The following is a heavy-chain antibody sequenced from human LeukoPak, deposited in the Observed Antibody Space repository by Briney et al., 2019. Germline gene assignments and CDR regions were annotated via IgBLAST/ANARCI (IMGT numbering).Heavy chain of an antibody. J-gene: IGHJ5*02. D-gene: IGHD2-2*02. CDR3: ARDLGWDIVVVPAAIENWFDP. CDR1: GASMSSNY. CDR2: IYHSGNT. V-gene: IGHV4-59*12. Sequence: SETLSLTCNVSGASMSSNYWSWIRQPPGKGLEWIGYIYHSGNTNYSPSLENRVTMSVDESKNQFSLRVHFVSAADTAVYYCARDLGWDIVVVPAAIENWFDPWGQGTLVTVSS.